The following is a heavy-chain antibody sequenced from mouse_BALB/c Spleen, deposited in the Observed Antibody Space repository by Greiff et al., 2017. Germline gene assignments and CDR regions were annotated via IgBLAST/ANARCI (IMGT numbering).Heavy chain of an antibody. CDR1: GFTFSSFG. Sequence: DVQLVESGGGLVQPGGSRKLSCAASGFTFSSFGMHWVRQAPEKRLEWVASISSGGSTYYPDSVKGRFTISRDNARNILYLQMSSLRSEDTAMYYCARGNGNYEAWFAYWGQGTLVTVSA. V-gene: IGHV5-6-5*01. CDR2: ISSGGST. D-gene: IGHD2-1*01. CDR3: ARGNGNYEAWFAY. J-gene: IGHJ3*01.